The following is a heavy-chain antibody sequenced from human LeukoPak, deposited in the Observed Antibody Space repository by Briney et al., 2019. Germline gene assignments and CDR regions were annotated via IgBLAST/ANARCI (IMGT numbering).Heavy chain of an antibody. CDR2: MNPNSGNT. Sequence: ASVKVSCKASGYTFTGYHMHWVRQATGQGLEWMGWMNPNSGNTGYAQKFQGRVTITRNTSISTAYMELSSLRSEDTAVYYCASSIAAAGTSGFDYWGQGTLVTVSS. J-gene: IGHJ4*02. V-gene: IGHV1-8*03. D-gene: IGHD6-13*01. CDR3: ASSIAAAGTSGFDY. CDR1: GYTFTGYH.